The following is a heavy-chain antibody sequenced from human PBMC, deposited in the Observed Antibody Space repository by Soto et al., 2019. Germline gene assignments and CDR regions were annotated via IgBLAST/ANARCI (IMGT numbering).Heavy chain of an antibody. Sequence: QVQLVQSGAEVKKPGASVKVSCKASGYTFTGYYMHWVRQAPGQGLEWMGWINPNSGGTNYAQKFQGWVTMTRDTSCTPAVLELGRPRPSVTAVYCCARGGDSLSPGAFHIWGQGTMVTVSS. J-gene: IGHJ3*02. D-gene: IGHD6-13*01. CDR1: GYTFTGYY. V-gene: IGHV1-2*04. CDR2: INPNSGGT. CDR3: ARGGDSLSPGAFHI.